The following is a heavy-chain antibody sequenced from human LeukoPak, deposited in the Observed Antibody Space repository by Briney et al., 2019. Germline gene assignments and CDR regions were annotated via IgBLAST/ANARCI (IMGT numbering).Heavy chain of an antibody. D-gene: IGHD3-10*01. Sequence: GGSLRLSCAASGFTFGDYGMSWVRQAPGKGLEWVSGINWNGGSTGYADSVEGRFTISRDNAKNSLYLQMNSLRAEDTALYYCARDLNYYGSGSSIDYWGQGTLVTVSS. CDR3: ARDLNYYGSGSSIDY. J-gene: IGHJ4*02. CDR1: GFTFGDYG. CDR2: INWNGGST. V-gene: IGHV3-20*04.